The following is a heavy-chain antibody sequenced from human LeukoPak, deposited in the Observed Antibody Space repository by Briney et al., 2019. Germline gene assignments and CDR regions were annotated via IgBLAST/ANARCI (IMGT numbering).Heavy chain of an antibody. CDR3: ARDLGGYSYGSHFDY. J-gene: IGHJ4*02. D-gene: IGHD5-18*01. Sequence: GGSLRLSCTASGFIFSIYGMHWVRQAPGKGLEWVAFIRYDGSNKYYADSVKGRFTISRDNSKNTLYLQMNSLRAEDTAVYYCARDLGGYSYGSHFDYWGQGTLVTVSS. V-gene: IGHV3-30*02. CDR2: IRYDGSNK. CDR1: GFIFSIYG.